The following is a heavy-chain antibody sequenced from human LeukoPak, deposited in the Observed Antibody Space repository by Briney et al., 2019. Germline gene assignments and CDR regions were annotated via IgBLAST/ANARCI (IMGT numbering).Heavy chain of an antibody. CDR1: GFTFSSFA. V-gene: IGHV3-23*01. J-gene: IGHJ5*02. D-gene: IGHD3-10*01. CDR2: INSSGGK. Sequence: GGSLRLSCAASGFTFSSFAMGWVRQAPGKGLEWVTTINSSGGKNYAESVKGRFTISRDNSKKTLYLQMNSLRPEDTAVYYCTKGGSFSGSYYINWFDPWGQGTLATVSS. CDR3: TKGGSFSGSYYINWFDP.